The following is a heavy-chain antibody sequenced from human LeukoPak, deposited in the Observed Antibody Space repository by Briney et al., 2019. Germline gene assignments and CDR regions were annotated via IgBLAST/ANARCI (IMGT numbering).Heavy chain of an antibody. Sequence: SETLSLTYTVSGYSISSGYYWGWIRQPPGKGLEWIGSIYHSGSTYYNPSLKSRVTISVDTSKNQFSLKLSSVTAADTAVYYCARTKKRTKNYYYYMDVWGKGTTVTISS. V-gene: IGHV4-38-2*02. D-gene: IGHD1-7*01. CDR2: IYHSGST. CDR1: GYSISSGYY. J-gene: IGHJ6*03. CDR3: ARTKKRTKNYYYYMDV.